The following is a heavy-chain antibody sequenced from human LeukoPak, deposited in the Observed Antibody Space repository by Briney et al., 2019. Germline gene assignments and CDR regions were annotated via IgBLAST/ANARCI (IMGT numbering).Heavy chain of an antibody. J-gene: IGHJ4*02. CDR3: AKAEGYDILTGLDY. V-gene: IGHV3-23*01. CDR2: IGASGGST. Sequence: GGSLRLSCATSGFTFSSYAMSWVRQAPGKGLEWVSGIGASGGSTYYADSVKGRFTISRDNSKNTLYLQMNSLRTQDTAVYYCAKAEGYDILTGLDYWGQGTLVTVSS. CDR1: GFTFSSYA. D-gene: IGHD3-9*01.